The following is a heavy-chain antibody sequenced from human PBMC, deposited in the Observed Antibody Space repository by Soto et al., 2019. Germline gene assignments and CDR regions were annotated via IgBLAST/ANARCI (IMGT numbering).Heavy chain of an antibody. D-gene: IGHD2-8*01. J-gene: IGHJ6*03. CDR1: GYSFTDYH. CDR2: INPKSGGT. CDR3: ASGASTACSNGVCSFFYIPDMVV. Sequence: ASVKVSCKASGYSFTDYHIHWVRQAPGQGLEWLGRINPKSGGTSTAQKFQGWVTMTTDTSISTASMELTRLTSDDTAIYYCASGASTACSNGVCSFFYIPDMVVWG. V-gene: IGHV1-2*04.